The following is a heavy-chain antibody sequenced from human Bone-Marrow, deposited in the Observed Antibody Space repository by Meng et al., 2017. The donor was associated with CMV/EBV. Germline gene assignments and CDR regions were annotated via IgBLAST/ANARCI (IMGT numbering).Heavy chain of an antibody. V-gene: IGHV3-21*01. CDR2: ISSSSSYI. J-gene: IGHJ3*02. Sequence: GGSLRLSCAASGFTFSSYSMNWVRQAPGKGLEWVSSISSSSSYIYYADSVKGRFTISRDNAKNSLYLQMNSLRAEDTAVYYCARPSSGWMYDAFDIWGQGTRVTGSS. D-gene: IGHD6-19*01. CDR3: ARPSSGWMYDAFDI. CDR1: GFTFSSYS.